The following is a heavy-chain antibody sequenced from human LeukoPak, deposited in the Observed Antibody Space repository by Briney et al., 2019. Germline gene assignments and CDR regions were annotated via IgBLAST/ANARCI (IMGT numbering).Heavy chain of an antibody. V-gene: IGHV3-30-3*01. Sequence: GRSLRLSCAASGFTFSSYAMHWVRQAPGKGLEWVAVISYDGSNKYYADSVKGRFTISRDNSKNTLYLQMNSLRAEDTAVYYCARSYDSSGYYFFPNPSYFDYWGQGTLVTVSS. CDR3: ARSYDSSGYYFFPNPSYFDY. CDR1: GFTFSSYA. J-gene: IGHJ4*02. D-gene: IGHD3-22*01. CDR2: ISYDGSNK.